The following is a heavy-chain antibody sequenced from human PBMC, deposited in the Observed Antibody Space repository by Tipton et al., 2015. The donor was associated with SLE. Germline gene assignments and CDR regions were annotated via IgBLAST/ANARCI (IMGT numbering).Heavy chain of an antibody. J-gene: IGHJ4*02. CDR2: IYYSGST. D-gene: IGHD6-25*01. Sequence: TLSLTCTVSGGSISSHYWSWIRQPPGKGLEWIGYIYYSGSTNYNPSLKSRVTISVDTSKNQFSLKLSSVTAADTAVYYCASSLGSSGYLGQGTLVTVSS. CDR3: ASSLGSSGY. V-gene: IGHV4-59*11. CDR1: GGSISSHY.